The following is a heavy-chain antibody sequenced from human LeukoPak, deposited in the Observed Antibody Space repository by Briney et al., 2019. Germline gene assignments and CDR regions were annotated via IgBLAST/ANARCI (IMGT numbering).Heavy chain of an antibody. CDR2: IFYSGIT. CDR3: ARLSRRASANLDF. CDR1: GGSISTRDYY. J-gene: IGHJ4*02. Sequence: SETLSLTCTVSGGSISTRDYYWGWIRQPPGKGLEWIGNIFYSGITYSNPSLKSRVTFSVGTSRNSFSLRLNSVTAADTAVYYCARLSRRASANLDFWGQGTLVTISS. D-gene: IGHD2-21*01. V-gene: IGHV4-39*02.